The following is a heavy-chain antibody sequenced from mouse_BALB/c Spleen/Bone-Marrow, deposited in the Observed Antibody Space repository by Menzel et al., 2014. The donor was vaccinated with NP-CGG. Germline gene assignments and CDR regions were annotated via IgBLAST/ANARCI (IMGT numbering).Heavy chain of an antibody. J-gene: IGHJ2*01. Sequence: QVHVKQSGAELVKPGASVKLSCKASGYTFTSYWMHWVKPRPGQGLEWIGEINPSNGRTNYNEKFRSKATLTVDKSSSTAYMQLSSLTSEDSAVYYCARPYYGPYFDYWGQGTTLTVSS. CDR3: ARPYYGPYFDY. V-gene: IGHV1S81*02. CDR2: INPSNGRT. D-gene: IGHD1-2*01. CDR1: GYTFTSYW.